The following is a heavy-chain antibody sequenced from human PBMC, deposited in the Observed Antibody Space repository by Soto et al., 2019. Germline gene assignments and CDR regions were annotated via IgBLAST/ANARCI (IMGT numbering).Heavy chain of an antibody. CDR3: VRGNSGWSPYRSRLFHFYYMDV. CDR1: GGSINSGLYY. Sequence: PSETLSLTCTVSGGSINSGLYYWTWIRQHPGKGLEWLGYISDSGNTNYNPSLKSRVAMSIDTSKRQLSLNLWSLTAADTAVYYCVRGNSGWSPYRSRLFHFYYMDVWGKGTTVTVSS. V-gene: IGHV4-61*01. J-gene: IGHJ6*03. CDR2: ISDSGNT. D-gene: IGHD6-19*01.